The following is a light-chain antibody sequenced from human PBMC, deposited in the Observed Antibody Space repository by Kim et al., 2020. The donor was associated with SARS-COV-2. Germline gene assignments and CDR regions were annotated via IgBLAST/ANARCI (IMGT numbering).Light chain of an antibody. CDR3: ATWDDSLSVWV. V-gene: IGLV1-47*01. J-gene: IGLJ3*02. CDR1: NSNIGLNN. Sequence: QSVLTQPPSASATPGQRVTISCSGSNSNIGLNNIYWYQQVPGTAPKLLIYGNNQRPSGVPDRFSGSKSGTSASLAISGLRSGDEADYYCATWDDSLSVWVFGGGTKLTVL. CDR2: GNN.